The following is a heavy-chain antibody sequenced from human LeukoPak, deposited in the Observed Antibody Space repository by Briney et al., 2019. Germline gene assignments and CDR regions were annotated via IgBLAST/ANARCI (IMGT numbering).Heavy chain of an antibody. CDR1: GFTFSSYG. V-gene: IGHV3-23*01. D-gene: IGHD3-10*01. CDR2: ISGSGGST. J-gene: IGHJ5*02. Sequence: PGGSLRLSCAASGFTFSSYGMSWVRQASGKGLEWVSAISGSGGSTYYADSVKGRFTISRDNSKNTLYLQMNSLRAEDTAVYYCAKDQAGGYYGSGTTLGPWGQGTLVTVSS. CDR3: AKDQAGGYYGSGTTLGP.